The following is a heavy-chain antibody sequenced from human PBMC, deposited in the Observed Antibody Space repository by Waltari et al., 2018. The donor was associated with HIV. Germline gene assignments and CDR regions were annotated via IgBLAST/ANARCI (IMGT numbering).Heavy chain of an antibody. CDR1: GYTFTSYD. Sequence: QVQLVQSAAEVKKPGASVKVSCKASGYTFTSYDINWVRQATGQGLEWMGRMNPHSGDTVFAQKLQGRVTMTRDTSISTVFMDLSSLRSEDTAVYYCARGEGYFDWSLKYWGQGTLVTVSS. J-gene: IGHJ4*02. V-gene: IGHV1-8*01. D-gene: IGHD3-9*01. CDR3: ARGEGYFDWSLKY. CDR2: MNPHSGDT.